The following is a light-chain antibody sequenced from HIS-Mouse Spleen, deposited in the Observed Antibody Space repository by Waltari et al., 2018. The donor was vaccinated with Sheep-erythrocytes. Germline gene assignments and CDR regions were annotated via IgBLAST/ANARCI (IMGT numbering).Light chain of an antibody. CDR2: EGS. J-gene: IGLJ3*02. Sequence: QSALTQPDSVSGSPGQSITISCTGTSSDGGSYNLVSWYQQHPGKAPKLMIYEGSKRPSGVSNRFSGSKSGNTASLTISGLQAEDEADYYCCSYAGSSTPWVFGGGTKLTVL. V-gene: IGLV2-23*01. CDR3: CSYAGSSTPWV. CDR1: SSDGGSYNL.